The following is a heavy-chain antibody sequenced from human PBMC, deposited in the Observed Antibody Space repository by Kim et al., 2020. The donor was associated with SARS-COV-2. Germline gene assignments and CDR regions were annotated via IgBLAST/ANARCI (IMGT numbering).Heavy chain of an antibody. J-gene: IGHJ4*02. CDR1: GFTFSSYS. D-gene: IGHD5-12*01. Sequence: GGSLRLSCAASGFTFSSYSMNWVRQAPGKGLEWVSYISSSSSTIYYADSVKGRFTISRDNAKNSLYLQMNSLRDEDTAVYYCARKEGYSGYDFPLDYWGQGTLVTVSS. V-gene: IGHV3-48*02. CDR3: ARKEGYSGYDFPLDY. CDR2: ISSSSSTI.